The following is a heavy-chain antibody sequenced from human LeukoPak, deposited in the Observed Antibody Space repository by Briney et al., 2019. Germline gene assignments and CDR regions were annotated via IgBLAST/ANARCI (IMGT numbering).Heavy chain of an antibody. Sequence: GGSLRLSCAASGFTFSGYWVSWVRQAPGKGPEWVATIKQDASEKTYVDSVEGRFTSSRDNAKSSLFLQMDSLRAEDTAVYYCARFGMDAAIDYWGQGTLVTVSS. CDR1: GFTFSGYW. D-gene: IGHD2-15*01. V-gene: IGHV3-7*01. J-gene: IGHJ4*02. CDR3: ARFGMDAAIDY. CDR2: IKQDASEK.